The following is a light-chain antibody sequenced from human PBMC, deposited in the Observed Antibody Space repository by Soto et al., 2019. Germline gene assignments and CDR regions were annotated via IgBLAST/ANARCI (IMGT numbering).Light chain of an antibody. CDR1: SSGGGAYNY. V-gene: IGLV2-14*04. Sequence: TSSGGGAYNYDSWYQQYAGEAPKVIIYDVSHRPAGVSNRFSGSNSGHAASLPISGLQTQDEADYYCSSYTSATTYVSVTVSKLTIL. J-gene: IGLJ1*01. CDR3: SSYTSATTYV. CDR2: DVS.